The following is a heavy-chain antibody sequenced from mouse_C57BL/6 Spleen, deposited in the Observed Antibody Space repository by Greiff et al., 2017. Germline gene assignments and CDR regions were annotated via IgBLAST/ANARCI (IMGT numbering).Heavy chain of an antibody. CDR1: GYAFTNYL. CDR3: ARRRDAMDY. CDR2: INPGSGGT. J-gene: IGHJ4*01. V-gene: IGHV1-54*01. Sequence: VKLMESGAELVRPGTSVKVSCKASGYAFTNYLIEWVKQRPGQGLEWIGVINPGSGGTNYNEKFKGKATLTADKSSSTAYMQLSSLTSEDSAVYFCARRRDAMDYWGQGTSVTVSS.